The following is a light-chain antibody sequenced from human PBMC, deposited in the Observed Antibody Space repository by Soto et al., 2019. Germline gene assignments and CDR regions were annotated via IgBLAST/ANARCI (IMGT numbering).Light chain of an antibody. CDR2: DAS. CDR1: QDIGIY. CDR3: QYYNSLPVT. Sequence: DIQMTQSPSSLSASVGDRVTITCQASQDIGIYLHWYQQKPGKAPKLLIYDASNLEIGVPSRFSGSGSGTDFTLTISSLQPEDYATYYCQYYNSLPVTFCGGTKMEIK. J-gene: IGKJ4*01. V-gene: IGKV1-33*01.